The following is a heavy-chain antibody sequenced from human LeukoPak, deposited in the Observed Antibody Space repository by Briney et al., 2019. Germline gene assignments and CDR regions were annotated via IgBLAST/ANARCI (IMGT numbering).Heavy chain of an antibody. CDR1: GFTFSSYA. CDR3: AKDRGQWLDPGWFDP. J-gene: IGHJ5*02. Sequence: GGSLRLSCAASGFTFSSYAMSWVRQAPGKGLEWVSAISGSGGSTYYADSVKGRFTISRDNSKNTLYLQMNSLRAEDTAVYYCAKDRGQWLDPGWFDPWGQGTLVTVSS. D-gene: IGHD6-19*01. V-gene: IGHV3-23*01. CDR2: ISGSGGST.